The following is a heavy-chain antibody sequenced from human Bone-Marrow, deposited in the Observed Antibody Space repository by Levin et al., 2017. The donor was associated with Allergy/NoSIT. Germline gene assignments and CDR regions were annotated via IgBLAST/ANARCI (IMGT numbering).Heavy chain of an antibody. D-gene: IGHD6-13*01. J-gene: IGHJ4*02. CDR3: ARRMIAAAGIYFDY. CDR1: GGSISSGGYY. CDR2: IYYSGST. V-gene: IGHV4-31*03. Sequence: SETLSLTCTVSGGSISSGGYYWSWIRQHPGKGLEWIGYIYYSGSTYYNPSLKSRVTISVDTSKNQFSLKLSSVTAADTAVYYCARRMIAAAGIYFDYWGQGTLVTVSS.